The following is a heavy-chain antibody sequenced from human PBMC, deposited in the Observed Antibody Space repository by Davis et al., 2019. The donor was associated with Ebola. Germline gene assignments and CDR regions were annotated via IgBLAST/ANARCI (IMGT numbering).Heavy chain of an antibody. CDR2: IKQDGSEK. J-gene: IGHJ4*02. CDR3: ARDWYYDSSGYYRAHFDY. Sequence: GGSLRLSCAASGFTFSSYWMSWVRQAPGKGLEWVANIKQDGSEKYYVDSVKGRFTISRDNAKNSLYLQMNSLRAEDTAVYYCARDWYYDSSGYYRAHFDYWGQGTLVTVSS. V-gene: IGHV3-7*01. D-gene: IGHD3-22*01. CDR1: GFTFSSYW.